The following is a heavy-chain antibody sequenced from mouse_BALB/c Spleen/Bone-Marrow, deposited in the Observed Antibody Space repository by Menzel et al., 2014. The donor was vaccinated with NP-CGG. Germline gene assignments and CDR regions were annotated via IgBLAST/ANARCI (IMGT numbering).Heavy chain of an antibody. D-gene: IGHD6-1*01. CDR1: GFNIKDYY. CDR2: IDPGNGDT. J-gene: IGHJ2*01. V-gene: IGHV14-4*02. CDR3: NAEHGNYHYFDY. Sequence: EVQRVESGAELVRSGASVKLSCTASGFNIKDYYMHWVKQRPEQGLEWIGWIDPGNGDTEYAPKFQGKATMTADTSSNTAYLQLSSLTSGDTAVYYCNAEHGNYHYFDYWGQGTTLTVSS.